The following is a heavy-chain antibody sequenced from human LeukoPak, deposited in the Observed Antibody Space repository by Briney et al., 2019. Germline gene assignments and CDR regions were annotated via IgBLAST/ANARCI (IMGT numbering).Heavy chain of an antibody. CDR2: IYYSGST. Sequence: PSETLSLTCTVSGGSISSSSYYWGWIRQPPGKGLEWIGSIYYSGSTYYNPSLKSRVTISVDTSKNQFSLKLSSVTAADTAVYYCARAPLRFLEWSRGDYFDYWGQGTLDTVSS. CDR3: ARAPLRFLEWSRGDYFDY. CDR1: GGSISSSSYY. J-gene: IGHJ4*02. D-gene: IGHD3-3*01. V-gene: IGHV4-39*02.